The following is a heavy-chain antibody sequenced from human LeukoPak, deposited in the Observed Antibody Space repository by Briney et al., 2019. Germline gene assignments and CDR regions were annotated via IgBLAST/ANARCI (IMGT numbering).Heavy chain of an antibody. Sequence: PGGSLRLSCAASGFTFSSYAVSWVRRAPGKGLEWVSAISGSGGSTYYADSVKGRFTISRDNSKNMLYLQMNSLRAEDTAVYYCAKDHFNYYGSGSYYNGGWFDPWGQGTLVTVSS. CDR3: AKDHFNYYGSGSYYNGGWFDP. CDR1: GFTFSSYA. D-gene: IGHD3-10*01. V-gene: IGHV3-23*01. CDR2: ISGSGGST. J-gene: IGHJ5*02.